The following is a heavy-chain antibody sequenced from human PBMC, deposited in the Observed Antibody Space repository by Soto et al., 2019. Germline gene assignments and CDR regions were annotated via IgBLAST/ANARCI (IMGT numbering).Heavy chain of an antibody. J-gene: IGHJ4*02. CDR1: GDSISSYY. V-gene: IGHV4-4*07. D-gene: IGHD6-13*01. CDR3: ARALSSAAGLYFDY. CDR2: IHTTENT. Sequence: SETLSLTGTVSGDSISSYYWSWIRQPAGKGMEWIGRIHTTENTNYNPSLRSRVTMSVDTSNNQFSLKLTSLTAADTAVYYCARALSSAAGLYFDYWGQGTLVTVSS.